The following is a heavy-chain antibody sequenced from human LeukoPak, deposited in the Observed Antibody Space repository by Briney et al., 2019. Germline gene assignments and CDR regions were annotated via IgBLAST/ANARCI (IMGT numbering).Heavy chain of an antibody. D-gene: IGHD2-2*01. CDR3: ARDSVYCGSTSCHGYYYGMDV. CDR2: ISSSSSTI. Sequence: PGGSLRLSCAASGFTFSSYSMNWVRQAPGKGLEWVSYISSSSSTIYYADSVKGRFTISRDNAKNSLYLQMNSLRAEDTAVYYCARDSVYCGSTSCHGYYYGMDVWGQGTTVTVSS. CDR1: GFTFSSYS. J-gene: IGHJ6*02. V-gene: IGHV3-48*01.